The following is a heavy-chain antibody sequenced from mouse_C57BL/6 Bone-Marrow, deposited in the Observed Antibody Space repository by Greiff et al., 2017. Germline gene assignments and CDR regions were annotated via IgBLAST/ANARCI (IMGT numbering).Heavy chain of an antibody. V-gene: IGHV2-5*01. D-gene: IGHD1-1*01. CDR1: GFSLTSSG. Sequence: VKLMESGPGLVQPSQSLSITCTVSGFSLTSSGVHWVRQSPGKGLEWLGVIWSGGSTDYNAAFMSRLSITKDNSQSQVFFKRNSLQADDTAIYDCAKRDYYGSSYDWYCDVWGTGTTVTVSS. J-gene: IGHJ1*03. CDR3: AKRDYYGSSYDWYCDV. CDR2: IWSGGST.